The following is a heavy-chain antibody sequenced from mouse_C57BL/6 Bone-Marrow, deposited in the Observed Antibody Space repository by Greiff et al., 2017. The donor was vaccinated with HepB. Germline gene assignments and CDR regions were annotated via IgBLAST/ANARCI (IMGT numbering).Heavy chain of an antibody. V-gene: IGHV14-4*01. CDR1: GFNIKDDY. CDR3: TITTVVADFDY. CDR2: IDPENGDT. J-gene: IGHJ2*01. D-gene: IGHD1-1*01. Sequence: VQLKQSGAELVRPGASVKLSCTASGFNIKDDYMHWLKQRPEQGLEWIGWIDPENGDTEYASKFQGKATITADTSSNTAYLQLSSLTSEDTAVYYCTITTVVADFDYWGQGTTLTVSS.